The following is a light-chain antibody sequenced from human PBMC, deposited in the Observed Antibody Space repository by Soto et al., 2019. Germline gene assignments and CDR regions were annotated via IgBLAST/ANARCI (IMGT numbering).Light chain of an antibody. Sequence: EIVLTQSPAPLSLSPGERATLSCKASQSVSSYLAWYQQKPGQAPRLIIYDASNRATGIPARFSGSGSGTDCTLTITTLQPEDVGMYYCQQCHATPLTLGQGTRLEI. V-gene: IGKV3-11*01. CDR2: DAS. CDR3: QQCHATPLT. J-gene: IGKJ5*01. CDR1: QSVSSY.